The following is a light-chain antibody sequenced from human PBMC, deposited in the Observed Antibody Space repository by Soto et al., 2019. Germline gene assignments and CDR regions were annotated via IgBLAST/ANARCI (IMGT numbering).Light chain of an antibody. CDR2: GAS. Sequence: EIVLTQSPGTVSLSPGERATLSCRASQSVSSSYLAWYQQKPGQAPRLLIYGASSRATGIPDRFIGSGSGTDFPLNVSSLGPEAFAVYYCQGDATSPPTFGGGNKVELK. CDR3: QGDATSPPT. J-gene: IGKJ4*01. V-gene: IGKV3-20*01. CDR1: QSVSSSY.